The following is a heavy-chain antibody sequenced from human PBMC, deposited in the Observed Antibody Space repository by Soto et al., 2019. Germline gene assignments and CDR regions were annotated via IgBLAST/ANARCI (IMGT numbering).Heavy chain of an antibody. D-gene: IGHD3-10*01. CDR1: GFTFSNAW. J-gene: IGHJ1*01. CDR2: IKSKTDGGTT. CDR3: STALWPVGEGYFLP. V-gene: IGHV3-15*01. Sequence: EVPLVESGGGLVEPGGSLRLSCAASGFTFSNAWMNWVREAPGKGLEWVVRIKSKTDGGTTDHAAPVKGRFTISRDDSKNMVYLQMTRLKTEDTAVYYCSTALWPVGEGYFLPWGQGGLVNVS.